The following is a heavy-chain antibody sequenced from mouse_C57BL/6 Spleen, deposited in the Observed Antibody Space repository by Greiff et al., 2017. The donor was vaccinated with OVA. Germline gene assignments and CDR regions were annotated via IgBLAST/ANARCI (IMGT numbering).Heavy chain of an antibody. CDR3: ARSPLLTTVVATDFDV. D-gene: IGHD1-1*01. CDR2: IRNKANGYTT. J-gene: IGHJ1*03. CDR1: GFTFTDYY. V-gene: IGHV7-3*01. Sequence: EVQRVESGGGLVQPGGSLSLSCAASGFTFTDYYMSWVRQPPGKALEWLGFIRNKANGYTTEYSASVKGRFTISRDNSQSILYLQMNALRAEDSATYYGARSPLLTTVVATDFDVWGTGTTVTVSS.